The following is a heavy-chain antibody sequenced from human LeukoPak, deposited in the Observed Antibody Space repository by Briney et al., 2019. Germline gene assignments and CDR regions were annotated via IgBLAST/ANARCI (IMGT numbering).Heavy chain of an antibody. D-gene: IGHD3-22*01. Sequence: ASVKVSCKVSGYTFTDYYMHWVRQAPGKGLEWMGLVDPEDGETIYAEKFQGRVTITADTSTDTAYMELSSLRSEDTAVYYCATTVSGYYKTNWFDPWGQGTLVTVSS. CDR2: VDPEDGET. CDR3: ATTVSGYYKTNWFDP. V-gene: IGHV1-69-2*01. J-gene: IGHJ5*02. CDR1: GYTFTDYY.